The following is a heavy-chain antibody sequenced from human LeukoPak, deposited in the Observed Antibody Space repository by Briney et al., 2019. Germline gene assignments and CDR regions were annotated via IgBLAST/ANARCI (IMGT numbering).Heavy chain of an antibody. J-gene: IGHJ3*02. Sequence: ASVKVSCKASGYTFTGYYIHWVRQAPGQGLEWMGWINPNSGDTNYAQKFQGRVTMTRDTSISTAYMEVSRLRSDDTAVYYCARGFYYGSGSYYNGGHAFDIWGQGTMVTVSS. D-gene: IGHD3-10*01. CDR1: GYTFTGYY. CDR3: ARGFYYGSGSYYNGGHAFDI. CDR2: INPNSGDT. V-gene: IGHV1-2*02.